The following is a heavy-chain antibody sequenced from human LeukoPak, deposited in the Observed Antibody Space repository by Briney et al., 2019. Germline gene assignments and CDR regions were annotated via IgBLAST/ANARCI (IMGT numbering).Heavy chain of an antibody. CDR1: GFTFNTYA. J-gene: IGHJ4*02. CDR2: ISGSGGST. V-gene: IGHV3-23*01. Sequence: GGSLRLSCAASGFTFNTYAMSWVRQAPGKGLEWVSAISGSGGSTYYADSVKGRFTISRDNSKNTLYLQMNSLRAEDTAVYYCAKDEQAYSGSDLDYWGQGTLVTVSS. CDR3: AKDEQAYSGSDLDY. D-gene: IGHD1-26*01.